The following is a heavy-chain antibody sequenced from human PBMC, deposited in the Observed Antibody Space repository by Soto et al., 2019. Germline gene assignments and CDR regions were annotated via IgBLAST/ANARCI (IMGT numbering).Heavy chain of an antibody. CDR1: GVSVSSASFY. Sequence: PSETLSLTCTVSGVSVSSASFYWNWIRQPPGKGLEWIGYISYSGSTNYNPSLRSRVTISVDTSKNQFSLRLTSATAADTAVYYCARGDAINWFDSWGQGTRVTVSS. V-gene: IGHV4-61*01. CDR2: ISYSGST. J-gene: IGHJ5*01. CDR3: ARGDAINWFDS. D-gene: IGHD2-2*01.